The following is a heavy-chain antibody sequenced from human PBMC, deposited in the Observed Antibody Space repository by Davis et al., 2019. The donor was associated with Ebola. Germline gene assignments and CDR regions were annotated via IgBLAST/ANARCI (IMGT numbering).Heavy chain of an antibody. CDR3: ARGISGGTVTLGD. CDR1: GFAFTGYW. V-gene: IGHV3-66*02. CDR2: IYSSGRT. D-gene: IGHD3-16*01. J-gene: IGHJ1*01. Sequence: PGGSLRLSCAASGFAFTGYWVSWVRQAPGKGLEWVAVIYSSGRTFYADSVKGRFTISRDNSNNKLYLQMDTLKTEDTAVYHCARGISGGTVTLGDWGQGTLVTVSS.